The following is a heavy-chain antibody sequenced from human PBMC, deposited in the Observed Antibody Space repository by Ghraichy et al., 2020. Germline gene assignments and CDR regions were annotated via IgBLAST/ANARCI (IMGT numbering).Heavy chain of an antibody. J-gene: IGHJ4*02. Sequence: GGSLRLSCAASGFTFSSFSMNWLRQAPGKGLEWVSYISSGSSTTYYADSVKGRFTISRDDAKNSLYLQMNSLRDDDTAVYYCARNPGLRVDYWGQGTLVTVYS. D-gene: IGHD2-21*02. V-gene: IGHV3-48*02. CDR1: GFTFSSFS. CDR3: ARNPGLRVDY. CDR2: ISSGSSTT.